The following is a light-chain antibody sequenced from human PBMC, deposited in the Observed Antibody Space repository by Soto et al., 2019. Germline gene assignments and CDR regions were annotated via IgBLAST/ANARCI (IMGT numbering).Light chain of an antibody. V-gene: IGKV3D-15*01. J-gene: IGKJ4*01. CDR2: GAS. CDR1: QSVSSN. Sequence: EVLMTQSPATLSLSPGERATLSCRARQSVSSNLAWYQQRRGQAPRLLIYGASSRATGIPARFSGSGSGTEFTLTISSLQSEEFAVYYCQQYDNWPPLTFGGGTKVEIK. CDR3: QQYDNWPPLT.